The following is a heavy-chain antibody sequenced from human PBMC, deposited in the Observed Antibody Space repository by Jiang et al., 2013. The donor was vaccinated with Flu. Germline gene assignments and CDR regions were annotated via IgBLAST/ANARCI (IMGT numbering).Heavy chain of an antibody. J-gene: IGHJ3*02. Sequence: ISGDSVSSSSAAWNWIRQSPSRGLEWLGRTYYRSKWYNDYAVSVKSRITVNPDTSKNQFSLQLSSVTPEDTAVYYCARKGNGDYDDGFDIWGQGTMVTVSS. CDR3: ARKGNGDYDDGFDI. CDR2: TYYRSKWYN. D-gene: IGHD3-16*01. V-gene: IGHV6-1*01. CDR1: GDSVSSSSAA.